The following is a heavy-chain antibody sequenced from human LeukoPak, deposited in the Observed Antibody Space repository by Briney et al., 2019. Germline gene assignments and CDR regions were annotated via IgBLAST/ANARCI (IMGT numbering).Heavy chain of an antibody. D-gene: IGHD3-22*01. CDR1: GGSISSSNW. V-gene: IGHV4-4*02. Sequence: SGTLSLTCAVSGGSISSSNWWSWVRQPPGKGLEWIGEIYHSGSTNYNPSLKSRVTISVDKSKNQFSLRLSSVTAADTAVYYCARSGHNYYDSSDDFDYWGQGTLVTVSS. CDR2: IYHSGST. CDR3: ARSGHNYYDSSDDFDY. J-gene: IGHJ4*02.